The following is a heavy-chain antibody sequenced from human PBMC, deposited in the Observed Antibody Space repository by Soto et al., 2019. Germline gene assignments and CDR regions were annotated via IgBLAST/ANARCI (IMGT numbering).Heavy chain of an antibody. Sequence: SETLSLTCTVSGGSISSYYWSWIRQPPGKGLEWIGYIYYSGSTNYNPSLKSRVTISVDTSKNQFSLKLSSVTAADTAVYYCARDVVYYYDSSGYFDYWGQGTLVTVSS. CDR2: IYYSGST. D-gene: IGHD3-22*01. CDR3: ARDVVYYYDSSGYFDY. CDR1: GGSISSYY. J-gene: IGHJ4*02. V-gene: IGHV4-59*01.